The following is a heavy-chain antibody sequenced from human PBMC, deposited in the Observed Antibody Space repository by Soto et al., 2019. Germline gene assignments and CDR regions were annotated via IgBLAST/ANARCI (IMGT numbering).Heavy chain of an antibody. J-gene: IGHJ4*02. Sequence: QVQLVQSGAEVKKPGASVKVSCKTSGYTFTTYGISWVRQAPGQGVEWMGWISANNGNTNHAQKFRGRISMTTDTSTSTAYMEVRSLRSDVTAVYYCAREGRGYEDYWGQGTLVIVSS. D-gene: IGHD5-12*01. V-gene: IGHV1-18*01. CDR1: GYTFTTYG. CDR2: ISANNGNT. CDR3: AREGRGYEDY.